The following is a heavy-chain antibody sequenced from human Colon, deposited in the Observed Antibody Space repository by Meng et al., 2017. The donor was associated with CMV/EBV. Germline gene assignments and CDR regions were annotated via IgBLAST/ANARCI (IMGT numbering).Heavy chain of an antibody. V-gene: IGHV1-69*10. J-gene: IGHJ4*02. Sequence: ATAGTFSGNVCSWVPPAPGQGLEWMVGITPILQIANYAQKFQGRVTITADTSTSTTYMELSSLRSEDTAIYYCARGVGGNLPYFDYWGQGTLVTVSS. D-gene: IGHD4-23*01. CDR2: ITPILQIA. CDR1: AGTFSGNV. CDR3: ARGVGGNLPYFDY.